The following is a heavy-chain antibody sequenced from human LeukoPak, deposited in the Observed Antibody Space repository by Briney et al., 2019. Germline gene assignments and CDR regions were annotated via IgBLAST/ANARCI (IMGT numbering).Heavy chain of an antibody. CDR2: IYYSGST. D-gene: IGHD3-10*01. CDR1: GGSISTNSYY. V-gene: IGHV4-39*01. J-gene: IGHJ4*02. Sequence: PSETLSLTCTVSGGSISTNSYYWGWIRQPPGKGLEWIGSIYYSGSTYYNPSLRSRVTISVDTSKNQFSLKLTSVTAADTAVYYCARQTGSGDYWGQGTLVTVSS. CDR3: ARQTGSGDY.